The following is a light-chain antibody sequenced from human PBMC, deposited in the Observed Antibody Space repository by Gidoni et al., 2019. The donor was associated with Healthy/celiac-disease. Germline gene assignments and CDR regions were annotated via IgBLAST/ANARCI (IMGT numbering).Light chain of an antibody. J-gene: IGKJ1*01. Sequence: ELVLTQPPATLSLSPGERAPLSCRASQSVSSYLAWYQQKPGLAPRLLIYDASNRATGIPARFSGSGSGTDFTLTISSLEPEDFAVYYCQQRSNWLWTFGQGTKVEIK. CDR2: DAS. V-gene: IGKV3-11*01. CDR3: QQRSNWLWT. CDR1: QSVSSY.